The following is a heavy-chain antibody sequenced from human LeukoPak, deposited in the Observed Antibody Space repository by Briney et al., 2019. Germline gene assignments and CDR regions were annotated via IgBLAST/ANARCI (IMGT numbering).Heavy chain of an antibody. V-gene: IGHV1-69*13. J-gene: IGHJ3*02. Sequence: ASVKVSCKASGGTFSSYAISWVLQAPGQGLEWMGRIIPIFGTANYAQKFQGRVTITADESTSTAYMELSSLRSEDTAVYYCAREGIGLDAFDIWGQGTMVTVSS. CDR1: GGTFSSYA. CDR2: IIPIFGTA. D-gene: IGHD6-13*01. CDR3: AREGIGLDAFDI.